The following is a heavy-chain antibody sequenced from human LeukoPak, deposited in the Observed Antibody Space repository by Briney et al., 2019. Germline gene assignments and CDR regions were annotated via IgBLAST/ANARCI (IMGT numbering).Heavy chain of an antibody. D-gene: IGHD5/OR15-5a*01. CDR3: ARAFYELTDAFDI. CDR2: TYHSGST. Sequence: KPSETLSLTCTVSGYSISSGYYWGWIRQPPGKGLEWIGSTYHSGSTYYNPSLKSRVTISVDTSKNQFSLKLSSVTAADTAVYYCARAFYELTDAFDIWGQGTMVTVSS. J-gene: IGHJ3*02. CDR1: GYSISSGYY. V-gene: IGHV4-38-2*02.